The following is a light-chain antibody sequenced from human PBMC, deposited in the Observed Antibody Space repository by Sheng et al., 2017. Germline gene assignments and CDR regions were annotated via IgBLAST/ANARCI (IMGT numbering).Light chain of an antibody. V-gene: IGLV3-21*02. CDR3: QVFDGRGGRVV. J-gene: IGLJ2*01. CDR2: ADA. CDR1: DSEDRN. Sequence: SYVLTQPPSVSLAPGQTARITCGGDDSEDRNVQWYQQRPGQAPVLVVYADADRPSGIPERFSGSHSGSTATLTISGVEAGDEADYYCQVFDGRGGRVVFGGGTKLTVL.